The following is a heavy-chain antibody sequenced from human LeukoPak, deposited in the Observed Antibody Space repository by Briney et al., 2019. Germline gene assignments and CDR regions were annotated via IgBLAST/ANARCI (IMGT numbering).Heavy chain of an antibody. D-gene: IGHD3-22*01. CDR1: GFTFSTYS. Sequence: GGSLRLSCAASGFTFSTYSMSWVRQAPGKGLEWVSGISGSGGSTYYADSVKGRFTISRDNSKNTVYLQMNSLRVEDTAVYYCATSLHYDGAGYQIDHWGQGSLVTVSS. V-gene: IGHV3-23*01. CDR2: ISGSGGST. CDR3: ATSLHYDGAGYQIDH. J-gene: IGHJ4*02.